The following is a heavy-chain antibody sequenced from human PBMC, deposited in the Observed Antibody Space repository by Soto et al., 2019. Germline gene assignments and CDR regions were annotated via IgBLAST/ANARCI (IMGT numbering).Heavy chain of an antibody. CDR1: GYTFSNFA. D-gene: IGHD1-20*01. Sequence: HPGGSLRLSCAASGYTFSNFAMTWVRQAPGKGLEWVSGISGSGGTTFYAGSVKGRFVISRDNSKNTLYLQMNSLRAEDTAVYYCAKDSNKDLTGTSSDYWGQGTLVTVSS. J-gene: IGHJ4*02. CDR3: AKDSNKDLTGTSSDY. CDR2: ISGSGGTT. V-gene: IGHV3-23*01.